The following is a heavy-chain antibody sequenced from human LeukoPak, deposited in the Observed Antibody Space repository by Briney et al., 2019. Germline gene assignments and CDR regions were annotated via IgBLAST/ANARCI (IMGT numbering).Heavy chain of an antibody. Sequence: PSETLSLTRTVSGGSISSSDYYWGWIRQPPGKELEWIGTIYYSGSTSYNPSLKSRVTISVDTSKNQFSLKLSSVTAADTAVYYCAREDAGWFDPWGQGTLVTVSS. CDR3: AREDAGWFDP. CDR2: IYYSGST. CDR1: GGSISSSDYY. V-gene: IGHV4-39*07. J-gene: IGHJ5*02.